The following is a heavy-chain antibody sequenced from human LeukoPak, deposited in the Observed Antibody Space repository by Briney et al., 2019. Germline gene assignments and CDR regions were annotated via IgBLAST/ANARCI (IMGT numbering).Heavy chain of an antibody. V-gene: IGHV5-10-1*01. CDR3: ARVPTLYCGGDCYYAY. CDR2: IDPSDSYT. J-gene: IGHJ4*02. Sequence: GESLQISCKGSGYSFTSYWISWVRQMPGKGLEWMGRIDPSDSYTNYSPSFQGHVTISADKSISTAYLQWSSLKASDTAMYYCARVPTLYCGGDCYYAYWGQGTLVTVSS. D-gene: IGHD2-21*02. CDR1: GYSFTSYW.